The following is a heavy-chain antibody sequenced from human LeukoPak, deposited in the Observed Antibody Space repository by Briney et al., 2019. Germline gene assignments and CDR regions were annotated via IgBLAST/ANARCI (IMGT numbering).Heavy chain of an antibody. Sequence: GGSLRLSCAASGFTFSSYEMNWVRQAPGKGLEWVSYISSTSRTIYYADSVRGRFTISRDNAKNPLYLQMNSLRDEDTAAYYCVRVDKSGLDFDYWGQGTLVTVSS. J-gene: IGHJ4*02. CDR2: ISSTSRTI. V-gene: IGHV3-48*02. CDR3: VRVDKSGLDFDY. CDR1: GFTFSSYE. D-gene: IGHD3-3*01.